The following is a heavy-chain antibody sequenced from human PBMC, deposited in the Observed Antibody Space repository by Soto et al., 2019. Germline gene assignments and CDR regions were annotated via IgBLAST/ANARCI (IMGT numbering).Heavy chain of an antibody. CDR3: ARDKTAVTNYYDTSGFDY. CDR2: INPSGGST. CDR1: GYTFTSYY. J-gene: IGHJ4*02. D-gene: IGHD3-22*01. V-gene: IGHV1-46*01. Sequence: ASVKVSCKASGYTFTSYYMHWVRQAPGQGLEWMGIINPSGGSTSYAQKFQGRVTMTRDTSTSTVYMELSSLRSEDTAVYYCARDKTAVTNYYDTSGFDYWGQGTLVTVSS.